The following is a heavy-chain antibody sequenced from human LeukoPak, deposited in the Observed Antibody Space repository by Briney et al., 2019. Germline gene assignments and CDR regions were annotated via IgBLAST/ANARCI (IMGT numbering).Heavy chain of an antibody. D-gene: IGHD6-13*01. J-gene: IGHJ4*02. V-gene: IGHV1-46*01. Sequence: GASVKVSCKASGYTFTGYYVHWVRQAPGQGLEWMGIINPSGGSTRYAQKFQDRVTMTRDTSASTLYMELSSLSSEDTAVYYCARGPATGTAWPFDYWGQGSLVTVSS. CDR3: ARGPATGTAWPFDY. CDR1: GYTFTGYY. CDR2: INPSGGST.